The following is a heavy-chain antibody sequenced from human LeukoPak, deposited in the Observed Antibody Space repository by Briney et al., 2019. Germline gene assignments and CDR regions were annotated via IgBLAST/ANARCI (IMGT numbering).Heavy chain of an antibody. J-gene: IGHJ6*02. Sequence: SETLSLTCAVYGGSFSGYYWSWIRQPPGKGLEWIGEINHSGSTNYNPSLKSRVTISVDTSKNQFSLKLNSVTAADTAVYYCARGKGRNLRTDVWGQGTTVTVSS. CDR1: GGSFSGYY. CDR3: ARGKGRNLRTDV. CDR2: INHSGST. V-gene: IGHV4-34*01.